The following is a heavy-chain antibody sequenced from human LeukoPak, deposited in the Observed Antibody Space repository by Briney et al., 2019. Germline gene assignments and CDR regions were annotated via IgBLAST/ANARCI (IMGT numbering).Heavy chain of an antibody. CDR2: MNPNSGNT. D-gene: IGHD5-12*01. V-gene: IGHV1-8*03. CDR3: ARVVGAPGPWYFDL. CDR1: GYTFTSYD. Sequence: WASVKVSCKASGYTFTSYDINWVRQATGQGLEWMGWMNPNSGNTGYAQKFQGRVTITKNTSISTAYMELSSLRSEDTAVYYCARVVGAPGPWYFDLWGRGTLVTVSS. J-gene: IGHJ2*01.